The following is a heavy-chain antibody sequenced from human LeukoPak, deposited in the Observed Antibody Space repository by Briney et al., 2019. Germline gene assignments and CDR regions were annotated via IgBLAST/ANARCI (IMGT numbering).Heavy chain of an antibody. CDR2: ISSSGSTI. V-gene: IGHV3-48*03. CDR3: AKNVVDYYDSSGTHFDY. CDR1: GFTFSSYE. D-gene: IGHD3-22*01. Sequence: GGSLRLSCAASGFTFSSYEMNWVRQAPGKGLEWVSYISSSGSTIYYADSVKGRFTISRDNSKNTLYLQMNSLRAEDTAVYYCAKNVVDYYDSSGTHFDYWGQGTLVTVSS. J-gene: IGHJ4*02.